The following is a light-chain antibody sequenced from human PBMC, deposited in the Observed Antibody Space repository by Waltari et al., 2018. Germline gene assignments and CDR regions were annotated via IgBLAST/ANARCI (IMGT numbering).Light chain of an antibody. CDR2: DAS. J-gene: IGKJ5*01. CDR1: QSVSNS. V-gene: IGKV3-11*01. CDR3: QLRTGWPMT. Sequence: EVVLTQSPATLSLSPGERANHSCRASQSVSNSLAWYRQKPGQAPSLLIYDASTRAAGIPDRFSGSGSGTDFTLTIISLEPEDFAVYYCQLRTGWPMTFGQGTRLEIK.